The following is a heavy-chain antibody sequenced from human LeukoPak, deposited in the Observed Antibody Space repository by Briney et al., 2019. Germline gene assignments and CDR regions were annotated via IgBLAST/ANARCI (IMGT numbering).Heavy chain of an antibody. J-gene: IGHJ4*02. D-gene: IGHD2-8*01. Sequence: GGSLRLSCAASGFTFSNAWMSWVRQAPGKGLEWVAVISSDGRNQIYRDSVKGRFTISRDNFQNTLFLQMNNLRTEDTAVYYCARDPMADLDYWGQGTLVTVSS. CDR2: ISSDGRNQ. CDR3: ARDPMADLDY. CDR1: GFTFSNAW. V-gene: IGHV3-30*03.